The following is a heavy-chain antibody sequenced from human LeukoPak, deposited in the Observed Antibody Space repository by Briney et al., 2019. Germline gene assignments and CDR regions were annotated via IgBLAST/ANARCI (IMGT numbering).Heavy chain of an antibody. CDR3: ATDAPGESYYDTRGYLF. CDR2: FDPEEGET. CDR1: GYTLTELS. V-gene: IGHV1-24*01. D-gene: IGHD3-22*01. J-gene: IGHJ4*02. Sequence: ASVKVSCKVSGYTLTELSMHWARQAPGKGVEWMGGFDPEEGETIFAQEFQGRVTVTEDTATDTAYMELRSLRSEDTAVYYCATDAPGESYYDTRGYLFWGQGTLVTVSS.